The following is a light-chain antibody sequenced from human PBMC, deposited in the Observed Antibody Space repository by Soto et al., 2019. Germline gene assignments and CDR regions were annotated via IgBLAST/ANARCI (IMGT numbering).Light chain of an antibody. V-gene: IGKV1-27*01. CDR1: QGISNY. CDR2: AAS. CDR3: QKYNIAPLT. Sequence: DIQMTQSPSSLSASVGDTVTITCRASQGISNYLAWYQQRPGKIPTLLIFAASTLHSGVPSRFSGSGSGTEFTRTISSLQPEDVGTYYCQKYNIAPLTFGPGTTVDIK. J-gene: IGKJ3*01.